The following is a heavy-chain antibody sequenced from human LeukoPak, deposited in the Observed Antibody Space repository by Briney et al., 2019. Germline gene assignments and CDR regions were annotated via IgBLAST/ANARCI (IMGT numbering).Heavy chain of an antibody. CDR3: ARKSYGDYAKNDCYYYYMDV. J-gene: IGHJ6*03. V-gene: IGHV3-21*01. CDR2: ISSSSSYI. D-gene: IGHD4-17*01. CDR1: GFTFSSYS. Sequence: PGGSLRLSCAASGFTFSSYSMNWVRQAPGKGLEWVSSISSSSSYIYYADSVKGRFTISRDNAKNSLYLQMNSLRAEDTAVYYCARKSYGDYAKNDCYYYYMDVWGKGTTVTVSS.